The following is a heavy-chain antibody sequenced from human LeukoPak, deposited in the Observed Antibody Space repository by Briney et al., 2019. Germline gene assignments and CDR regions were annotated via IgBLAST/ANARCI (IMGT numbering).Heavy chain of an antibody. J-gene: IGHJ6*03. CDR3: ARGLGSSSPYYYYYYYMDV. CDR2: INPSGGST. D-gene: IGHD6-6*01. V-gene: IGHV1-46*01. CDR1: GYTFTSYY. Sequence: GASVKVSCKASGYTFTSYYMHWVRQAPGQGLEWMGIINPSGGSTSYAQKFQGRVTMTRDMSTSTVYMELSSLRSEDTAVYYCARGLGSSSPYYYYYYYMDVWGKGTTVTVSS.